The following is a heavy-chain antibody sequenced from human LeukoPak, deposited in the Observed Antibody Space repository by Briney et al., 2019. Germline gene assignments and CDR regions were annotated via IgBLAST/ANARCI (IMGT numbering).Heavy chain of an antibody. J-gene: IGHJ6*03. CDR3: ARDRSQDYYYYYMDV. CDR1: GGSISSGGYY. CDR2: IYYSGST. Sequence: SQTLSLTCTVSGGSISSGGYYWSWIRQHPGKGLERIGYIYYSGSTYYNPSLKSRVTIPVDTSKNQFSLKLSSVTAADTAVYYCARDRSQDYYYYYMDVWGKGTTVTVSS. V-gene: IGHV4-31*03.